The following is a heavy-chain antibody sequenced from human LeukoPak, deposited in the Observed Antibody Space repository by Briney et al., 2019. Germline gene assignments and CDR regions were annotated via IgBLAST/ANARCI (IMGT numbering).Heavy chain of an antibody. D-gene: IGHD6-13*01. J-gene: IGHJ4*02. CDR1: GLTFSSYG. CDR2: ISRGGSTI. Sequence: GGSLRLSCAASGLTFSSYGMHWVRQAPGKGLEWLSYISRGGSTIYYADSVKGRFTISRDNAKNSLYLQMNSLRDEDTAVYYCVRRVPNNSSWYELFDYWGQGTLVAVSS. CDR3: VRRVPNNSSWYELFDY. V-gene: IGHV3-48*02.